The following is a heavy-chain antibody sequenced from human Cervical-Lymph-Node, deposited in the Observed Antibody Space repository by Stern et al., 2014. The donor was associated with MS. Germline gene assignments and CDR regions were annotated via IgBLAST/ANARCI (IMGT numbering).Heavy chain of an antibody. J-gene: IGHJ4*02. V-gene: IGHV1-69*01. CDR2: IIPRFATP. CDR3: ARDPYGGTHYFDS. Sequence: QVQLVQSGAEVEKPGSSVKGSCKASGGTFNTYAISWVRQAPGQGLEWMGGIIPRFATPNYAQKFQGRVAITADESTSIAYMDLSSLRSEDTAVYYCARDPYGGTHYFDSWGQGTLVTVSS. CDR1: GGTFNTYA. D-gene: IGHD1-26*01.